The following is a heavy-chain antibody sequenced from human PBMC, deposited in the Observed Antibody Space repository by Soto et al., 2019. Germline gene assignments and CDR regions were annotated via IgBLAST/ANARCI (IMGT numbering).Heavy chain of an antibody. CDR2: ISWNSGSI. CDR1: GFTFDDYA. V-gene: IGHV3-9*01. CDR3: AKDMRDGDSYYYGMDV. D-gene: IGHD4-17*01. Sequence: GGSLRLSCAASGFTFDDYAMHWVRQAPGKGLEWVSGISWNSGSIGYADSVKGRFTISRDNAKNSLYLQMNSLRAEDTALYYCAKDMRDGDSYYYGMDVWGQGTTVTVSS. J-gene: IGHJ6*02.